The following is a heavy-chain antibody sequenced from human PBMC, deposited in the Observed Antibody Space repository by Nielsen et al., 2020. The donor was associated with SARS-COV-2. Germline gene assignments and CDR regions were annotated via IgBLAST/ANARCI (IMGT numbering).Heavy chain of an antibody. D-gene: IGHD1-26*01. CDR1: GFSFAEYG. V-gene: IGHV3-30*18. J-gene: IGHJ3*01. Sequence: GESPKISCAASGFSFAEYGMHWVRQAPGKGPEWVAVTSYDGGFKDYGNSVKGRFTVSRDNSQNMLYLQMNRLRLEDTAVYYCAKVYLSGSYRPPREAFDVWGQGTMVTVSS. CDR3: AKVYLSGSYRPPREAFDV. CDR2: TSYDGGFK.